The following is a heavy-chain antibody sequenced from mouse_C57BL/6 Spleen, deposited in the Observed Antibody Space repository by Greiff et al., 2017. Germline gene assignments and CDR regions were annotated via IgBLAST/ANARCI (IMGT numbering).Heavy chain of an antibody. J-gene: IGHJ4*01. D-gene: IGHD4-1*02. Sequence: VKLVESGPGLVAPSQSLSITCTVSGFSLTSYGVHWVRQPPGKGLEWLVVIWSDGSTTYNSALKSRLSISKDNSKSQVFLKMNSLQTDDTAMYXCARHIQLGDAMDYWGQGTSVTVSS. CDR2: IWSDGST. CDR1: GFSLTSYG. CDR3: ARHIQLGDAMDY. V-gene: IGHV2-6-1*01.